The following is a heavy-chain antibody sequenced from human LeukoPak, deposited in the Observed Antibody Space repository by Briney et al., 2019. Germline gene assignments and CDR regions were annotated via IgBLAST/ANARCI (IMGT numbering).Heavy chain of an antibody. D-gene: IGHD2-2*01. Sequence: ASVKVSCKASGGTFSSYAISWVRQAPGQGLEWMGGIIPIFGTANYAQKFQGRVTITADESTSTAYMELSSLRSKDTAVYYCARDDCSGTSCVTNYYYYMDVWGKGTTVTVSS. J-gene: IGHJ6*03. CDR2: IIPIFGTA. V-gene: IGHV1-69*13. CDR1: GGTFSSYA. CDR3: ARDDCSGTSCVTNYYYYMDV.